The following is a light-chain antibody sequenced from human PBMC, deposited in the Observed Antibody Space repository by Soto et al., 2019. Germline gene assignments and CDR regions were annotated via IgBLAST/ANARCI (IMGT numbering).Light chain of an antibody. Sequence: IVVTKSPCTLALSPGETATLSCRASQGVSSTYLAWYQQKPGQGPRLLIYAASTRATGIPARFSGSGSGTEFSLTISSLQSEDFAVYYCQQYINWPRTFGQGTKVDIK. CDR2: AAS. CDR1: QGVSSTY. CDR3: QQYINWPRT. J-gene: IGKJ1*01. V-gene: IGKV3-15*01.